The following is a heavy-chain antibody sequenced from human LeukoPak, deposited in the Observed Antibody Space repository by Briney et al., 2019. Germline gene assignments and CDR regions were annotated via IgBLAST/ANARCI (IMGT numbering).Heavy chain of an antibody. J-gene: IGHJ4*02. CDR3: ARGPPNWGYDY. V-gene: IGHV1-8*01. CDR2: MSPNSGDT. CDR1: GYTFTSYD. D-gene: IGHD7-27*01. Sequence: GASVTVSCKASGYTFTSYDFNWVRQATGQRPEWMGWMSPNSGDTGYAQKLQDRVTMTRNTSISTAYMELSSLRSDDTAVYYCARGPPNWGYDYWGPGTLVTVSS.